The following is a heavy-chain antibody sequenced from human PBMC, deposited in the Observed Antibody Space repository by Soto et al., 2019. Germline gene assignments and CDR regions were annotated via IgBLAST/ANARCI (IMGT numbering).Heavy chain of an antibody. D-gene: IGHD5-18*01. J-gene: IGHJ4*02. CDR3: AKVPRGSNFGYYNF. CDR1: GITFIDYG. Sequence: AWGSLRLSCAASGITFIDYGMRCFRHSPGKWLEWVAGVWKDGSNRYYVDSVKGRFTISRDNSKNTLYLQMNSLRDEDTAVYYCAKVPRGSNFGYYNFWGQGTLVTVSS. CDR2: VWKDGSNR. V-gene: IGHV3-30*02.